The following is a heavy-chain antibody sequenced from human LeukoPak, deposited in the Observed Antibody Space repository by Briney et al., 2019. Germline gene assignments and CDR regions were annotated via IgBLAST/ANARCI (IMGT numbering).Heavy chain of an antibody. J-gene: IGHJ4*02. Sequence: GGSLRLSCAASGFTCSRYSMNWVRQAPGKGLEWVAVIWYDGSKKYYADSVKGRSTISGDNSKNTLYLEMNSLRVEDTAVYYCARDISYNSLDSWGQGTLVTVSS. V-gene: IGHV3-33*07. CDR3: ARDISYNSLDS. CDR1: GFTCSRYS. D-gene: IGHD6-13*01. CDR2: IWYDGSKK.